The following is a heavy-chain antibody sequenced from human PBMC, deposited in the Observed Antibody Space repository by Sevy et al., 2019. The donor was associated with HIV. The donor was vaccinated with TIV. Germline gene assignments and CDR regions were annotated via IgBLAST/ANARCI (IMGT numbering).Heavy chain of an antibody. Sequence: GGSLRLSCAASGFAFSGYYMNWIRQAPGKGLEWVSCISGLTNYINYADSVKGRFTISRDNAKNSVYLQMNSLRAEDTAVYYCARRSSGWDYFDYWGQGTPVTVSS. CDR3: ARRSSGWDYFDY. CDR2: ISGLTNYI. V-gene: IGHV3-11*06. J-gene: IGHJ4*02. D-gene: IGHD6-19*01. CDR1: GFAFSGYY.